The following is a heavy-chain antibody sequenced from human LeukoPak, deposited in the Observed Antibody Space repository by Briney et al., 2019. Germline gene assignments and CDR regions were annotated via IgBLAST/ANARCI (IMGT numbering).Heavy chain of an antibody. J-gene: IGHJ6*03. CDR3: TRQQLDQYYYFYYMDV. CDR2: IRSKANSNAT. D-gene: IGHD6-13*01. V-gene: IGHV3-73*01. Sequence: GGSLRLSCAASAFTFSGSAMHWVRQAPGKGLEWVGRIRSKANSNATAYAASVKGRFTISRDDSKNTAYLQMNSLKTEDTAVYYCTRQQLDQYYYFYYMDVWGKGTTVTVSS. CDR1: AFTFSGSA.